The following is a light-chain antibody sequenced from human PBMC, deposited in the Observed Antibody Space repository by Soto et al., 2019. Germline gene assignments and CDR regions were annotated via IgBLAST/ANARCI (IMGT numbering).Light chain of an antibody. Sequence: EIVLPQSPGTLSLSPGERATLSCRASQSVSSTYIAWYQQNPGQAPRLLIYGASSRATGIPDRFSGSGSGTDFTLTISRLETEDVAVYVGQQYGRSPPFTCGQGTKVESK. CDR3: QQYGRSPPFT. V-gene: IGKV3-20*01. J-gene: IGKJ2*01. CDR2: GAS. CDR1: QSVSSTY.